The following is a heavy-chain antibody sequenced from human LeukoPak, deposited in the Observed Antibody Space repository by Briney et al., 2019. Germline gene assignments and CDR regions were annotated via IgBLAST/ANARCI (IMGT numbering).Heavy chain of an antibody. CDR1: GFTFSIYS. J-gene: IGHJ6*01. V-gene: IGHV3-23*01. CDR3: VSFKQQLVPYYYGMAV. CDR2: ISGSGCST. Sequence: GGSLGLSCAASGFTFSIYSMIWVRQAPGKGLEGVSAISGSGCSTYYADSVKPRFTLSRDNRKHTLYLQMASLPADDTAVYYCVSFKQQLVPYYYGMAVWGQGPTVSVSS. D-gene: IGHD6-13*01.